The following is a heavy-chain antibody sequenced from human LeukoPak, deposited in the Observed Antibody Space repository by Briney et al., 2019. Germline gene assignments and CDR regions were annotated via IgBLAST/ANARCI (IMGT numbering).Heavy chain of an antibody. J-gene: IGHJ5*02. V-gene: IGHV4-34*01. Sequence: SETLSLTCAVYGGSFSGYYWSWIRQPPGKGLEWIGEINHSGSTNYNPSLKSRVTISVDTSKNQFSLKLSSVTAADTAVYYCASGESIGYCSSTSCLNWFDPWGQGTLVTVSS. CDR2: INHSGST. D-gene: IGHD2-2*01. CDR1: GGSFSGYY. CDR3: ASGESIGYCSSTSCLNWFDP.